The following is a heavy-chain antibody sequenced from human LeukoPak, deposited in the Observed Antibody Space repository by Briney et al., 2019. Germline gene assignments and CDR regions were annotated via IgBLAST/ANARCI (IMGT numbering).Heavy chain of an antibody. CDR3: ARGSGSGSPKGSYYYYGMDV. D-gene: IGHD3-10*01. J-gene: IGHJ6*04. CDR1: GGSFSRYY. CDR2: INHSGST. V-gene: IGHV4-34*01. Sequence: SETLSLTCAVYGGSFSRYYWRWIRQPPRKGLEGIGEINHSGSTNYNQPLTSQVTIPVDTPKNQLSLKLSSVTAADTAVYYCARGSGSGSPKGSYYYYGMDVWGKGTTVTVSS.